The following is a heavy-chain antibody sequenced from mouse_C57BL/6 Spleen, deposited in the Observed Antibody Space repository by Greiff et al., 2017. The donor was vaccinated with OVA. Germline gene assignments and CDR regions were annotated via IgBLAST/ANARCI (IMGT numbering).Heavy chain of an antibody. Sequence: QVQLQQPGAELVKPGASVKLSCKASGYTFTRYWMHWVKQRPGRGLEWSGRIDPNSGGTKYNEKFKSKATLTVDKPSSTAYMQLSSLTSEDSAVYYCARRRSESMDYWGQGTSVTVSS. CDR2: IDPNSGGT. V-gene: IGHV1-72*01. CDR3: ARRRSESMDY. J-gene: IGHJ4*01. CDR1: GYTFTRYW.